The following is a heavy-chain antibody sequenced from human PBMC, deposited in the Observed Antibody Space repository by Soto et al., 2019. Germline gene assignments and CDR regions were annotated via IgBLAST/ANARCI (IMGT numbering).Heavy chain of an antibody. CDR1: GFIFSTYG. CDR2: INAGGNHE. CDR3: ARGKWAGAATPIEY. Sequence: GGSLRLSCAASGFIFSTYGMIWVRQAPGKGPEWVSSINAGGNHEDHADSVKGRFTISRDNAKNSLYLQMNSLRAEDTAVYYCARGKWAGAATPIEYWGQGT. D-gene: IGHD2-15*01. J-gene: IGHJ4*02. V-gene: IGHV3-21*04.